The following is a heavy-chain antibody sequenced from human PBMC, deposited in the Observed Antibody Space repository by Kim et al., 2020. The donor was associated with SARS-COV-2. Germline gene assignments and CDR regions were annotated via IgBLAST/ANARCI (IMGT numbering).Heavy chain of an antibody. CDR1: GFTFSSYG. Sequence: GGSLRLSCAASGFTFSSYGMHWVRQAPGKGLEWVAVISYDGSNKYYADSVKGRFTISRDNSKNTLYLQMNSLRAEDTAVYYCAKLRGYSGYDYAVYYYG. D-gene: IGHD5-12*01. CDR3: AKLRGYSGYDYAVYYYG. CDR2: ISYDGSNK. V-gene: IGHV3-30*18. J-gene: IGHJ6*01.